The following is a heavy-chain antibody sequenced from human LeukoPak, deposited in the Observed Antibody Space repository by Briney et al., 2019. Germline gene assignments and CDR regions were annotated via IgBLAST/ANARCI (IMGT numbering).Heavy chain of an antibody. Sequence: GASVKVSCKASGYTFTGYYMHWVRQAPGQGLELMGWINPNSGGTNYAQKFQGRVTMTRDTSISTAYMELSRLRSDDTAVYYCARGSRGYSYGYGLHYFDYWGQGTLVTVSS. CDR3: ARGSRGYSYGYGLHYFDY. D-gene: IGHD5-18*01. V-gene: IGHV1-2*02. CDR2: INPNSGGT. CDR1: GYTFTGYY. J-gene: IGHJ4*02.